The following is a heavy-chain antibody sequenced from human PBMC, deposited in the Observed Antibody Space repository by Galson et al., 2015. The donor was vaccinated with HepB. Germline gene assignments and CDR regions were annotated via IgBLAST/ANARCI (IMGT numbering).Heavy chain of an antibody. V-gene: IGHV3-23*01. J-gene: IGHJ2*01. CDR2: ISGSGGST. CDR1: GFTFSSYA. D-gene: IGHD3-22*01. Sequence: SLRLSCAASGFTFSSYAMSWVRQAPGKGLEWVSVISGSGGSTYYADSVKGRFTISRDNSKNTLYLQMNSLRAEDTAVYYCAKVRDSSVYYYSNWYFDLWGRGTLVTVSS. CDR3: AKVRDSSVYYYSNWYFDL.